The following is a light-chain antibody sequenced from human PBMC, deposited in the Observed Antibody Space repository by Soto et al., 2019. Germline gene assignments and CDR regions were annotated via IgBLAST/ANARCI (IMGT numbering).Light chain of an antibody. CDR3: QQYMSSVT. Sequence: ESGLTQSPGSLSLSPGQRATLSCRSSQSVDSTFFAWYQKKPGQAPRLLIYGASKRDTGVPDRVSGSGSGADFTLTIRSLEPEDLAVYYCQQYMSSVTFGQVTKVEI. J-gene: IGKJ1*01. CDR2: GAS. CDR1: QSVDSTF. V-gene: IGKV3-20*01.